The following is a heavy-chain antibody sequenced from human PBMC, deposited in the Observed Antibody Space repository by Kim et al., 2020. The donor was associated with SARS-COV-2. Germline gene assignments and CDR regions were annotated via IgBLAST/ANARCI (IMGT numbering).Heavy chain of an antibody. Sequence: SETLSLTCTVSGGSISSSSYYWGWIRQPPGKGLEWIGSIYYSGSTYYNPSLKSRVTISVDTSKNQFSLKLSSVTAADTAVYYCASDSNYAFDYWGQGTLVTVSS. CDR2: IYYSGST. V-gene: IGHV4-39*01. CDR1: GGSISSSSYY. D-gene: IGHD4-4*01. CDR3: ASDSNYAFDY. J-gene: IGHJ4*02.